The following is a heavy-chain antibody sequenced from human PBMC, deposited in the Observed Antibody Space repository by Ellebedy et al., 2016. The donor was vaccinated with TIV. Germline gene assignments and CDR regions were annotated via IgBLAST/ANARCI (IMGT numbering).Heavy chain of an antibody. D-gene: IGHD4-17*01. V-gene: IGHV4-39*01. CDR1: GGSISSSSYY. J-gene: IGHJ4*02. CDR2: IYYSGST. Sequence: MPSETLSLTCTVSGGSISSSSYYWGWIRQPPGKGLEWIGSIYYSGSTYYNPSLKSRVTISVDTSKNQFSLKLNSVTAADTAVYYCATTDGDYWGQGTLVTVSS. CDR3: ATTDGDY.